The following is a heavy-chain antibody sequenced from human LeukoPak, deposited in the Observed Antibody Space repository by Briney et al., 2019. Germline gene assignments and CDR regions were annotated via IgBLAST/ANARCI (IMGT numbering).Heavy chain of an antibody. J-gene: IGHJ5*01. V-gene: IGHV4-38-2*02. D-gene: IGHD3-10*01. CDR3: GSGSLNYFDP. CDR1: GYSINSSYY. Sequence: SETLSLTCTVSGYSINSSYYWGWIRQPPGKGLEWIGSIFRTGSTYCSASLKSRVSISVDTSKNHIALKLTSVTASDTAVGFYGSGSLNYFDPWGQGILVSVS. CDR2: IFRTGST.